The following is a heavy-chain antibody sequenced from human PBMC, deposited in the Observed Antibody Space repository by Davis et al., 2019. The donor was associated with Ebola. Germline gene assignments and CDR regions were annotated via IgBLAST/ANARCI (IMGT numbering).Heavy chain of an antibody. Sequence: SVKVSCKTSGGTFTNYAVNWVRQASGQGLEWMGGIIPLFGTTDYAQRFQGRVTITADESTTTAYMEMNSLTNGDTAVYYCARERLGLYYYGMDVWGQGTTVTVSS. CDR2: IIPLFGTT. D-gene: IGHD3/OR15-3a*01. CDR1: GGTFTNYA. CDR3: ARERLGLYYYGMDV. J-gene: IGHJ6*02. V-gene: IGHV1-69*13.